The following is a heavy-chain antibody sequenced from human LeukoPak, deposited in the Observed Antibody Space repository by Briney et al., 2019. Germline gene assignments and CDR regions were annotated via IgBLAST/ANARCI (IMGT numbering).Heavy chain of an antibody. Sequence: GGSLRLSCAASGFTFSDYYMSWIRQAPGKGLEWVSYISSSGSTIYYADSVKGRFTISRDNAKNSLYLQMNSLRAEDTAVYYCARCRVGATSNWFDPWGQGTLVTVSS. CDR1: GFTFSDYY. J-gene: IGHJ5*02. CDR2: ISSSGSTI. D-gene: IGHD1-26*01. V-gene: IGHV3-11*01. CDR3: ARCRVGATSNWFDP.